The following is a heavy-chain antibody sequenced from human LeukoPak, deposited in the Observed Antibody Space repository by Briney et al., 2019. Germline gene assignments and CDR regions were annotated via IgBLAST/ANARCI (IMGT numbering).Heavy chain of an antibody. CDR2: IIPIFGIA. D-gene: IGHD4-11*01. CDR1: GGTFSSYA. Sequence: ASVKVSCKASGGTFSSYAISWVRQAPGQGLEWMGRIIPIFGIANYAQKFQGRVTITADKSASTAYMELSSLRSEDTAVYYCAREAYSNYRDNWFDPWGQGTLATVSS. J-gene: IGHJ5*02. CDR3: AREAYSNYRDNWFDP. V-gene: IGHV1-69*04.